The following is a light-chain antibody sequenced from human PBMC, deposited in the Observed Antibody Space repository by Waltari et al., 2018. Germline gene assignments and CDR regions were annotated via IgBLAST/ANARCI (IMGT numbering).Light chain of an antibody. V-gene: IGLV3-1*01. J-gene: IGLJ2*01. CDR2: RDT. CDR3: QAWDSSTAV. CDR1: KLGDKY. Sequence: SYELAQPPSVSVSPGQTASITCSGDKLGDKYVSWYQQKPGQSPVVVIYRDTERPSGTPERFSGSNSGNTATLTISGTQTMDEADYYCQAWDSSTAVFGGGTKLTVL.